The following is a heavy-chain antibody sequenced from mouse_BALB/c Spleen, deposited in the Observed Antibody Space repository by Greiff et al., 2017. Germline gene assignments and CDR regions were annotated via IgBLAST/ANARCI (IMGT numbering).Heavy chain of an antibody. CDR1: GYTFTSYW. J-gene: IGHJ3*01. Sequence: QVQLQQPGAELVKPGPSVTLSCKASGYTFTSYWMHWVKQRPGQGLEWIGEIDPSDSYTNYNQKFKGKATFTVDKSSSTAYMQLSSLTSEDSAVYYCARKDGNPAWFAYWGQGTLVTVSA. CDR3: ARKDGNPAWFAY. V-gene: IGHV1-69*02. D-gene: IGHD2-1*01. CDR2: IDPSDSYT.